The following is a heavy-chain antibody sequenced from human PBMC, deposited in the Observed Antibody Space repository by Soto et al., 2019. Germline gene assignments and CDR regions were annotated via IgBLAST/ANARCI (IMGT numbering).Heavy chain of an antibody. Sequence: GGSLRLSCAASGFTFSSYLMSWVRQAPGRGLEWMANIKYDGSEKYYVDSVKGRLTISRDNAKNSLYLQMNSLRAEDTAVYYCASSPHKDSRPDYWGQGTLVTVSS. CDR1: GFTFSSYL. V-gene: IGHV3-7*03. CDR3: ASSPHKDSRPDY. D-gene: IGHD3-22*01. J-gene: IGHJ4*02. CDR2: IKYDGSEK.